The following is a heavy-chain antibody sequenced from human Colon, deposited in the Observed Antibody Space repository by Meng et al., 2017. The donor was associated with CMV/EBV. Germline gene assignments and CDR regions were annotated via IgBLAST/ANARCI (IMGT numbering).Heavy chain of an antibody. D-gene: IGHD2-2*01. CDR1: GFTFSSYS. Sequence: GESLKISCVASGFTFSSYSMNWVRQAPGKGLEWVSSISSSSDYIFYADSLKGRFTFSRDNAENSLYLQMNSLRAEDTAVYYCARYCGSISCYVFDSWGQGTLVTVSS. CDR2: ISSSSDYI. V-gene: IGHV3-21*01. CDR3: ARYCGSISCYVFDS. J-gene: IGHJ4*02.